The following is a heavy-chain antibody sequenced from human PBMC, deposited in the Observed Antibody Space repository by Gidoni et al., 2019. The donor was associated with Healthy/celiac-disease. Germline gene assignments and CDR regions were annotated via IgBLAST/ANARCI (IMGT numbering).Heavy chain of an antibody. Sequence: QVQLQESGPGLVKPSQTLSLTCTVSGGSISSGSYYWSWIRQPAGKGLEWIGRIYTSGSTNYNPSRKSRVTISVDTSKNQFSLKLSSVTAADTAVYYCARSSGLGYNWFDPWGQGTLVTVSS. CDR2: IYTSGST. CDR3: ARSSGLGYNWFDP. D-gene: IGHD6-19*01. J-gene: IGHJ5*02. V-gene: IGHV4-61*02. CDR1: GGSISSGSYY.